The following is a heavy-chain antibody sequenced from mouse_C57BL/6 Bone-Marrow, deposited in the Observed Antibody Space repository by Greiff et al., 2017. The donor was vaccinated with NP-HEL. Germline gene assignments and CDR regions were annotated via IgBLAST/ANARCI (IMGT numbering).Heavy chain of an antibody. J-gene: IGHJ3*01. CDR3: ARGGIYYDYAWFAY. Sequence: QVQLQQSGAELVRPGTSVKVSCKASGYSFTNYLIEWVKQRPGQGLEWIGVINPGSGGTNYNDKFKGKATMSADKSSSTAYMKLSSLTSDDSAVYFCARGGIYYDYAWFAYWGQGTLVTVSA. CDR1: GYSFTNYL. V-gene: IGHV1-54*01. CDR2: INPGSGGT. D-gene: IGHD2-4*01.